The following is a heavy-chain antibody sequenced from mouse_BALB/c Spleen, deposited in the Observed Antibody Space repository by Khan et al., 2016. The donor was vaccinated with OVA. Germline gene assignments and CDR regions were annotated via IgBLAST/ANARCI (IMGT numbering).Heavy chain of an antibody. CDR3: ARGCYGGFAY. V-gene: IGHV1-9*01. Sequence: QVQLQQSGGDLMKPGASVKISCKATGYTFSSYWIEWVKQRPGHGLEWIGQIFPGSVSTTYNEKLKGQATFTADTSSNTAYMQLSSLTSEDSAVYCCARGCYGGFAYWGQGTLVTFSA. CDR1: GYTFSSYW. J-gene: IGHJ3*01. CDR2: IFPGSVST. D-gene: IGHD2-12*01.